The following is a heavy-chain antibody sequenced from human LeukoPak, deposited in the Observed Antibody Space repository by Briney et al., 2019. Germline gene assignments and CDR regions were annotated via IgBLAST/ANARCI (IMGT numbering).Heavy chain of an antibody. V-gene: IGHV3-23*01. CDR3: ARRGGSPVIYYFDY. J-gene: IGHJ4*02. CDR1: GFSFSNYA. D-gene: IGHD1-26*01. Sequence: PGGSLRLSCVGSGFSFSNYAVSWVRQAPGKGLEWVSGMTGRAAGTYYADSVKGRFVISRDNSKNTLYLQMNSLRAEDTAVYYCARRGGSPVIYYFDYWGQGTLVTVSS. CDR2: MTGRAAGT.